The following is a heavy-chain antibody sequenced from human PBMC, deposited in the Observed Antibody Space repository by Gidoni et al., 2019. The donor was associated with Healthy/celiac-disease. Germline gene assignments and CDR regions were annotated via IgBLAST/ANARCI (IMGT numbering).Heavy chain of an antibody. J-gene: IGHJ4*02. CDR1: GGSISSYY. V-gene: IGHV4-59*08. CDR2: IYYSGST. D-gene: IGHD5-12*01. Sequence: QVQLQESGPGLVKPSETLSLTCTASGGSISSYYWSWIRQPPGKGLEWIGYIYYSGSTNYNPSLKSRVTISVDTSKNQFSLKLSSVTAADTAVYYCASGYGVIDYWGQGTLVTVSS. CDR3: ASGYGVIDY.